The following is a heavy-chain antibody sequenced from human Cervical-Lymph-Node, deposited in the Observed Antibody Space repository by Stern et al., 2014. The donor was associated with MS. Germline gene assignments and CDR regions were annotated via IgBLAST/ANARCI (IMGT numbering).Heavy chain of an antibody. CDR2: IHPNSGDT. Sequence: QVQLVQSGAEVKKPGASIRVSCKASGYSFTGFYIHWVRQAPGQGLEWMGRIHPNSGDTKYSEEFQDRVTMTRDTSISTAYMELSSLTSDDTGVYYCARGPWVTIVYAYALDIWGQGTMVTVSS. J-gene: IGHJ3*02. CDR1: GYSFTGFY. CDR3: ARGPWVTIVYAYALDI. V-gene: IGHV1-2*05. D-gene: IGHD4-17*01.